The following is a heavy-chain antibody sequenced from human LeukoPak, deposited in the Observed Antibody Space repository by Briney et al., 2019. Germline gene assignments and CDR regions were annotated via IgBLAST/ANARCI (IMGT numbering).Heavy chain of an antibody. Sequence: WASVKVSCKASGGTFSSYAISWVRQAPGQGLEWMGGIIPIFGTANYAQKFQGRVTITADESTSTAYMELSSLRSEDTAVYYCAREDYDPLGALYNWFDPWGQGTLVTVSS. J-gene: IGHJ5*02. CDR1: GGTFSSYA. CDR2: IIPIFGTA. D-gene: IGHD3-16*01. V-gene: IGHV1-69*13. CDR3: AREDYDPLGALYNWFDP.